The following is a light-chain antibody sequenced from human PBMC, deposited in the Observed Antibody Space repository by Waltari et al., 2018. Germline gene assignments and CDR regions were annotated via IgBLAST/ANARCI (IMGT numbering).Light chain of an antibody. J-gene: IGKJ2*01. CDR2: GTY. V-gene: IGKV3-20*01. CDR3: HQYGSSVMYT. Sequence: SAGQSITQRCLASCQRMPCQAHSHLIDGTYNRAPRIPGRFSCSGSGTDFTPIISRLLPEDFAVYYCHQYGSSVMYTFGQGTKLEIK. CDR1: QSITQRC.